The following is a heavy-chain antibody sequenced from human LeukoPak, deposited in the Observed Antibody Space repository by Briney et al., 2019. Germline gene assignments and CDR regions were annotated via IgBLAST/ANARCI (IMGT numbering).Heavy chain of an antibody. J-gene: IGHJ5*02. D-gene: IGHD2-15*01. CDR1: GFTFRSYA. Sequence: GGSLRLSCAASGFTFRSYAMSWVRQAPGEGLEWVSTITSGGTTYYADSVKGRFTISRDNSKNTLYVQMSSLRAEDTAIYYCAKDLDGGSSWGQGTLVTLSS. CDR3: AKDLDGGSS. CDR2: ITSGGTT. V-gene: IGHV3-23*01.